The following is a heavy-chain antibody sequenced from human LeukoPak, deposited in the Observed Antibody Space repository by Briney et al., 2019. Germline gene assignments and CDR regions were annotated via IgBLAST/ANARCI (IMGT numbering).Heavy chain of an antibody. CDR3: AREGLTISGVAY. V-gene: IGHV3-30*02. J-gene: IGHJ4*02. Sequence: GGSLRLSCAASGFTFSSSGMHWVRQAPGRGLEWVAFIRFDGTTKYYAQSVRGRFTISRDNSKNTLGLQMNSLRAEDTAVYYCAREGLTISGVAYWGQGTLVTVSS. CDR1: GFTFSSSG. CDR2: IRFDGTTK. D-gene: IGHD3-3*01.